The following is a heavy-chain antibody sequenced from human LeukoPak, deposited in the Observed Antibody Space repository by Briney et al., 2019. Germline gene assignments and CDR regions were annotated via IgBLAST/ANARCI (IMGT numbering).Heavy chain of an antibody. CDR1: GFTFSGAW. Sequence: PGGSLRLSCTASGFTFSGAWMTWVRQAPGKGLEWVANIREDGTEKNYVDSVKGRLTISRDNAKNSLYLQMNSLRVEDTAVYYCVRDSLVGYGHRYFDCWGQGTLVTISS. V-gene: IGHV3-7*01. D-gene: IGHD5-18*01. J-gene: IGHJ4*02. CDR3: VRDSLVGYGHRYFDC. CDR2: IREDGTEK.